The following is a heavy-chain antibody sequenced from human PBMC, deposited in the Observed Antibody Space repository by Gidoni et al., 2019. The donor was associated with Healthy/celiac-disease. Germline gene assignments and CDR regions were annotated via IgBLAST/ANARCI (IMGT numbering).Heavy chain of an antibody. CDR1: GFTFRRYA. CDR3: ANGYSSSSAYYYYGMDV. Sequence: EVQLLESGGGLVQPGGSLRLSCAASGFTFRRYAMSWVRQAPGKGLEWVSAISGGGGSTYYADSVKGRFTISRDNSKNTLYLQMNSLRAEDTAVYYCANGYSSSSAYYYYGMDVWGQGTTVTVSS. V-gene: IGHV3-23*01. J-gene: IGHJ6*02. CDR2: ISGGGGST. D-gene: IGHD6-13*01.